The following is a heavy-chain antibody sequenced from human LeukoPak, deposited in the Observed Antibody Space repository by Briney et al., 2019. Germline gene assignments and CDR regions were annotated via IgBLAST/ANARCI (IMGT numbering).Heavy chain of an antibody. J-gene: IGHJ3*02. V-gene: IGHV4-39*07. CDR3: ARERSYFDAFDI. CDR1: GGSISSSSYY. D-gene: IGHD1-26*01. CDR2: IYYSGST. Sequence: PSETLSLTCTVSGGSISSSSYYWGWIRQPPGKGLEWIGSIYYSGSTYYNPSLKSRVTISVDTSKNQFSLKLSSVTAADTAVYYCARERSYFDAFDIWGQGTMVTVSS.